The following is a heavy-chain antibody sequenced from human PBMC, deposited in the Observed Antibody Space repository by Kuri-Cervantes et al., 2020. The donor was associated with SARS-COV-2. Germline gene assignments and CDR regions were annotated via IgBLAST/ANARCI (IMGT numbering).Heavy chain of an antibody. CDR1: GFTFSSYA. CDR2: ISGSGGST. Sequence: GGSLRLSCAASGFTFSSYAMRWVRQAPGKGLEWVSPISGSGGSTYYADSVKGRFTISRDNSKNTLYLQMNSLRAEDTAVYYCARSTPFRRLVVISQGGAFDIWGQGTMVTVSS. CDR3: ARSTPFRRLVVISQGGAFDI. D-gene: IGHD3-22*01. J-gene: IGHJ3*02. V-gene: IGHV3-23*01.